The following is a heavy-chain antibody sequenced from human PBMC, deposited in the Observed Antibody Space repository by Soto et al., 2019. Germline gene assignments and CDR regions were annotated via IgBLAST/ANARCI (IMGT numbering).Heavy chain of an antibody. J-gene: IGHJ5*02. CDR1: GGSISSGDYY. CDR2: IYYSGST. V-gene: IGHV4-30-4*01. CDR3: ARDSAEDNWFVQ. Sequence: SETLSLTCTVSGGSISSGDYYWSWIRQPPGEGLEWIGYIYYSGSTYYNPSLKSRVSISVDTSKNQFSLKLSSVTAADTAVYDCARDSAEDNWFVQWGQGTLGTVSS.